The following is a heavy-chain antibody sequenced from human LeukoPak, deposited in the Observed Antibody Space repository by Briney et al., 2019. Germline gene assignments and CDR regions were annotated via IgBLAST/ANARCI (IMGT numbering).Heavy chain of an antibody. J-gene: IGHJ4*02. Sequence: GGSLRLSCAASGFTFSNAWMSWVRQAPGKGLEWVGRIKSKTDGGTTDYAAPVKGRFTISRDDSKNTLYLQMNSLKTEDTAVYYCTTDRERYFDWSSPYYFDYWGQGTRVTVSS. CDR2: IKSKTDGGTT. D-gene: IGHD3-9*01. CDR3: TTDRERYFDWSSPYYFDY. CDR1: GFTFSNAW. V-gene: IGHV3-15*01.